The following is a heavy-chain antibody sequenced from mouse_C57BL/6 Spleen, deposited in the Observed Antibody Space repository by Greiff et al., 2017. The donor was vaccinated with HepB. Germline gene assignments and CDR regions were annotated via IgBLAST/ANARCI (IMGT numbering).Heavy chain of an antibody. J-gene: IGHJ2*01. V-gene: IGHV3-6*01. CDR1: GYSITSGYY. CDR2: ISYDGSN. Sequence: VQLQQSGPGLVKPSQSLSLTCSVTGYSITSGYYWNWIRQFPGNKLEWMGYISYDGSNNYNPSLKNRISITRDTSKNQFFLKLNSVTTEDTATYYCARAYYGYFDYWGQGTTLTVSS. CDR3: ARAYYGYFDY. D-gene: IGHD2-10*01.